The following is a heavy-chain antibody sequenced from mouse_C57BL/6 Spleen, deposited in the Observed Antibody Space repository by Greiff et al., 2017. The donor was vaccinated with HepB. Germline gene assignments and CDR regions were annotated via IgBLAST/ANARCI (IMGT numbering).Heavy chain of an antibody. D-gene: IGHD3-1*01. Sequence: QVQLQQPGAELVKPGASVKLSCKASGYTFTSYWMHWVKQRPGQGLEGIGMIHPNSGSTNYNEKFKSKATLTVDKSTSTAYMQLSSLTSEDSAVYYCARSPGIDAGYLDDWGQGTTLSVAS. V-gene: IGHV1-64*01. CDR2: IHPNSGST. CDR1: GYTFTSYW. CDR3: ARSPGIDAGYLDD. J-gene: IGHJ2*01.